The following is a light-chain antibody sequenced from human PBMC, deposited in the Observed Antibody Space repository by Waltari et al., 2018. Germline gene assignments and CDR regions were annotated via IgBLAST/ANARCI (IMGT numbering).Light chain of an antibody. CDR2: GAS. Sequence: IQMPQPPSSLSASVGDRVTITCWASQNIHNCLNWYQHKPGKAPKFLISGASSLQGEVPSRFSCSGFRTQFTLAINSLQPEDFATYYCQQIFVTPQYTFGQGTNVEL. V-gene: IGKV1-39*01. CDR1: QNIHNC. CDR3: QQIFVTPQYT. J-gene: IGKJ2*01.